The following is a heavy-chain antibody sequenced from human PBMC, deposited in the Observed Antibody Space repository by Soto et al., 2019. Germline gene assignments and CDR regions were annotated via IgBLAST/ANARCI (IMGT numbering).Heavy chain of an antibody. CDR1: GGTTSPHY. Sequence: ESLSLTGTVSGGTTSPHYWNWIRQSPGKGLEWIAYIYFTGRTNYNPSLKSRVTISIDTSKKQLSLKLTSVSAAYTAVYYCARGGSCFDRWVQGKLDT. V-gene: IGHV4-59*11. J-gene: IGHJ5*02. CDR2: IYFTGRT. CDR3: ARGGSCFDR.